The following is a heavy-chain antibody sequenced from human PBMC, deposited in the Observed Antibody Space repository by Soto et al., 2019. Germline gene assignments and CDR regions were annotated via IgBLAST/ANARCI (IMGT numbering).Heavy chain of an antibody. CDR1: GYSFTSYW. CDR2: IDPSDSYT. CDR3: ARQSSVPSYYYYGMDV. D-gene: IGHD6-6*01. Sequence: GESLKISCKGSGYSFTSYWISWVRQMPEKGLEWMGRIDPSDSYTNYSPSFQGHVTISADKSISTAYLQWSSLKASDTAMYYCARQSSVPSYYYYGMDVWGQGTTVTVSS. V-gene: IGHV5-10-1*01. J-gene: IGHJ6*02.